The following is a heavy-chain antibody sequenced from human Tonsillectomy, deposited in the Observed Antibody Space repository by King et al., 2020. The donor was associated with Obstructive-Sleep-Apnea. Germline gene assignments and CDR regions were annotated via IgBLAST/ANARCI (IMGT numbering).Heavy chain of an antibody. Sequence: HVQLVESGAEVKKPGASVKVSCKASGYTFTRYGLSWVRQAPGQGLEWMGWSSPYNGDTNYAQKFQGRVTITTDTSTSTAYMELRSLTTDDTAAYYCAGNKLCRGARPDYYVMDVWRQGTTVTVSS. V-gene: IGHV1-18*01. CDR3: AGNKLCRGARPDYYVMDV. D-gene: IGHD2-2*01. CDR2: SSPYNGDT. J-gene: IGHJ6*02. CDR1: GYTFTRYG.